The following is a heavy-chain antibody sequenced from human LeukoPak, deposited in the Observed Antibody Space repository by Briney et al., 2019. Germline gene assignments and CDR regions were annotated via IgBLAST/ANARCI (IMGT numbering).Heavy chain of an antibody. J-gene: IGHJ4*02. V-gene: IGHV3-30-3*01. Sequence: GGSLRLSCAASGFTFSSYAMHWVRQAPGKGLEWVAVISYDGSNKYYADSVKGRFTISRDNAKNTLYLQMDSLRAEDTAVYYCARARNEYSSSWYYFDYWGQGTLVTVSS. CDR3: ARARNEYSSSWYYFDY. D-gene: IGHD6-13*01. CDR2: ISYDGSNK. CDR1: GFTFSSYA.